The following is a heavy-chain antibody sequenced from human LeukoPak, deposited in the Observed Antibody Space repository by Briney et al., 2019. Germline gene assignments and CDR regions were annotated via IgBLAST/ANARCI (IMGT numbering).Heavy chain of an antibody. J-gene: IGHJ1*01. Sequence: GGSLRLSCAASGFTFSSYAMSWVRQAPGKGLEWVSAISGSGGSTYYADSVKGRFTISRDNSKNTLYLQMNSLRAEDTAVYYCAKELSRFYYDSSGYYPEAEYFQHWGQGTLVTVSS. CDR3: AKELSRFYYDSSGYYPEAEYFQH. D-gene: IGHD3-22*01. CDR2: ISGSGGST. CDR1: GFTFSSYA. V-gene: IGHV3-23*01.